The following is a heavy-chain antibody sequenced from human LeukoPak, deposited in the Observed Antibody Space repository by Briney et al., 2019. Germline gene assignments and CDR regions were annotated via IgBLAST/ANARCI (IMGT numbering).Heavy chain of an antibody. V-gene: IGHV1-46*01. J-gene: IGHJ6*02. CDR1: SYTFTGYY. CDR3: ARENREYGMDV. Sequence: GASVKVSYKASSYTFTGYYMHWVRQAPGQGLEWMGIINPSSGSTSYAQKFQGRVTMTRDTSTSTVYMELSSLRSEDTAVYYCARENREYGMDVWGQGTTVTVSS. CDR2: INPSSGST. D-gene: IGHD1-26*01.